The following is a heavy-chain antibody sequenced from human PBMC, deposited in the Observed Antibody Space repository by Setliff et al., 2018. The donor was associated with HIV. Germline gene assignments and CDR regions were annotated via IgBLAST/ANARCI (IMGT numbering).Heavy chain of an antibody. Sequence: PGGSLRLSCSASGFTFSNYGMHWIRQAPGKGLEWVALIWYDCNKEFYAESVKGRFSISRDNSKNTLYLQMNSLRAEDTAVYYCARNSYFFDSWGQGALVTVSS. D-gene: IGHD2-15*01. J-gene: IGHJ4*02. CDR3: ARNSYFFDS. V-gene: IGHV3-33*01. CDR1: GFTFSNYG. CDR2: IWYDCNKE.